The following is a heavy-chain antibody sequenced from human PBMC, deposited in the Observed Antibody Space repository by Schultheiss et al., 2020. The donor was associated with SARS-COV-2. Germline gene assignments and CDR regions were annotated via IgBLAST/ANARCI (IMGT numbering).Heavy chain of an antibody. CDR2: ISETGTTI. D-gene: IGHD2-8*02. V-gene: IGHV3-48*04. CDR1: GLTFSSYA. J-gene: IGHJ6*02. Sequence: GGSLRLSCAASGLTFSSYAMSWVRQAPGKGLEWLSYISETGTTIYYADSVKGRFIMSRDDGRNSLYLQMNRLRVEDTAVYYCAKVGDCTGDNCYKFYYYGMDVWGQGTTVTVSS. CDR3: AKVGDCTGDNCYKFYYYGMDV.